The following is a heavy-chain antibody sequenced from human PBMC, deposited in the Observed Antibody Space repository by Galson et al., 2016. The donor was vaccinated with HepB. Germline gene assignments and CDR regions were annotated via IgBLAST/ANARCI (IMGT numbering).Heavy chain of an antibody. CDR2: ITSSSSLI. Sequence: SLRLSCAASGFTFSRYSMNWVRQAPGKGLEWISYITSSSSLIFYADSVKGRFTISRDNARSSLYLQMNILRDEDTAVYYCARVVYGSGSYYRFYDYWGQGTLVTVSS. CDR1: GFTFSRYS. CDR3: ARVVYGSGSYYRFYDY. V-gene: IGHV3-48*02. D-gene: IGHD3-10*01. J-gene: IGHJ4*02.